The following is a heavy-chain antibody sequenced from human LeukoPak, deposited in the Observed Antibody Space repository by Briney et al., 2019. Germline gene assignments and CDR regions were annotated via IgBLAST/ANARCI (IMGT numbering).Heavy chain of an antibody. Sequence: ASVKVSCKASGYTFTGTYMHWVRQAPGQGLEWMGRINPNSGGTNYAQKFQGRVTMTRDTSISTDYMELSSLKSDDTAVYYCARVDTADYWGQGTLVTVSS. CDR3: ARVDTADY. J-gene: IGHJ4*02. D-gene: IGHD5-18*01. V-gene: IGHV1-2*06. CDR1: GYTFTGTY. CDR2: INPNSGGT.